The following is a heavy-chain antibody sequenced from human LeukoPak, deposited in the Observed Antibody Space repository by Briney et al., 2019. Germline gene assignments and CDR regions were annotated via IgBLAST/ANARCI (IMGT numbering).Heavy chain of an antibody. CDR1: GFIFSDHH. CDR2: ISSSSSYI. J-gene: IGHJ4*02. CDR3: ARDFECGGDCQTL. V-gene: IGHV3-21*01. D-gene: IGHD2-21*02. Sequence: KAGGSLRLSCAASGFIFSDHHLDWVRQAPGKGLEWVSSISSSSSYIYYADSVKGRFTISRDNAKNSLYLQMNSLRAEDTAVYYCARDFECGGDCQTLWGQGTLVTVSS.